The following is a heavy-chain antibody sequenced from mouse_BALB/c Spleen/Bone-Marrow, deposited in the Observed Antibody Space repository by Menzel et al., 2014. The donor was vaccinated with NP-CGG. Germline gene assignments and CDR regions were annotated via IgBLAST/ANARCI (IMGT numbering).Heavy chain of an antibody. CDR3: ARVYGWYFDV. Sequence: VQLQQSGRGLVQPGGSLKLSCVASGFTFSSYGMSWVRQTPDKRLELVAAINNNGGSTYYPDSVKGQFTISRDNAKNTLYLQISSLKSEDTAMYYCARVYGWYFDVWGAGTTVTVSS. CDR1: GFTFSSYG. CDR2: INNNGGST. D-gene: IGHD1-1*01. J-gene: IGHJ1*01. V-gene: IGHV5-6-3*01.